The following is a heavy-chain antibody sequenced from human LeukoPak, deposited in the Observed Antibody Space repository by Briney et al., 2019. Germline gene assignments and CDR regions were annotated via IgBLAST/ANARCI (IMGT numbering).Heavy chain of an antibody. V-gene: IGHV1-2*02. CDR3: ARGARLTYYYDSSGFYCFDD. Sequence: ASVKVSCKASGYTFNDFYIHWERQAPGQGLEWMGWINPKSGGTSSAQTFQGRVTLTRDRPITTVFMELSRLTSADTAVYYCARGARLTYYYDSSGFYCFDDWGQGTLVTVSS. CDR1: GYTFNDFY. CDR2: INPKSGGT. J-gene: IGHJ4*02. D-gene: IGHD3-22*01.